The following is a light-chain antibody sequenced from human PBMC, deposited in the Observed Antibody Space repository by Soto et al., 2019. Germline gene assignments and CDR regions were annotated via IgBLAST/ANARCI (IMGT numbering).Light chain of an antibody. J-gene: IGLJ2*01. Sequence: QSALTQPASVSGSPGPSITISCTGTSSDVGGYNYVSWYQQHPGQAPKLMIYDVSNRPSGVSNRFSGSKSGNTVSLTISGLQAEDEADYYCSSYTSSSTRVFGGGTQLTVL. CDR1: SSDVGGYNY. V-gene: IGLV2-14*01. CDR2: DVS. CDR3: SSYTSSSTRV.